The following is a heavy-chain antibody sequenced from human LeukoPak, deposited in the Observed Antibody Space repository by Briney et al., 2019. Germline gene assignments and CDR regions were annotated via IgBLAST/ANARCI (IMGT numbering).Heavy chain of an antibody. CDR1: GGTFSSYA. CDR3: AREVTTYAFDI. CDR2: IIPMFGPA. J-gene: IGHJ3*02. D-gene: IGHD4-17*01. V-gene: IGHV1-69*05. Sequence: SVKVSRKASGGTFSSYAVSWVRQAPGQGLEWLGGIIPMFGPASYAQKFQGRVTITTDESTSTAYMELSSLRSEDTAVYYCAREVTTYAFDIWGQGTMVTVS.